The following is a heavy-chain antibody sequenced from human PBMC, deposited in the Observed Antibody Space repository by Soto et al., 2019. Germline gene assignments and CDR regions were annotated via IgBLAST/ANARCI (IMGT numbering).Heavy chain of an antibody. V-gene: IGHV3-11*01. CDR2: ISSSSSSI. CDR1: GFTFSDYY. D-gene: IGHD6-19*01. CDR3: AKDATRTSGWYYFDY. Sequence: PGGSLRLSCAASGFTFSDYYMSWIRQTPGKGLEWISYISSSSSSIYYADSVGGRFTISRDNAKNSLFLQMNTLRAEDTAVYYCAKDATRTSGWYYFDYWGQGTVVTGSS. J-gene: IGHJ4*02.